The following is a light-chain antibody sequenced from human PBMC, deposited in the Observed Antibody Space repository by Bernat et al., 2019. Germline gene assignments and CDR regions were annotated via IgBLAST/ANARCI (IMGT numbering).Light chain of an antibody. V-gene: IGLV4-69*01. Sequence: QLVLTQPPSASASLGASVKLTCTLSSDHSSYAITWHQQQPEKGPRYLMKLNSDGSHSKGDGIPDRFSGSSSGAGRYLTISSLQSEDEADYYCQTWDTGIRVFGGGTKLTVV. J-gene: IGLJ3*02. CDR2: LNSDGSH. CDR3: QTWDTGIRV. CDR1: SDHSSYA.